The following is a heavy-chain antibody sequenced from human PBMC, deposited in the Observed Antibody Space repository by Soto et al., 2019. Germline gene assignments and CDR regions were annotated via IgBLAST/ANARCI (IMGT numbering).Heavy chain of an antibody. V-gene: IGHV1-3*01. CDR3: ARGIATGQIDP. D-gene: IGHD2-15*01. CDR2: INPDNGNT. Sequence: ASVKVSCKASGYTFTRYTMNWVRQAPGQRLEWMGWINPDNGNTKSSQKFQDRVIITSDTSASTAYMDLSSLRSEDTAVYYCARGIATGQIDPCGQGTLVTVYS. CDR1: GYTFTRYT. J-gene: IGHJ5*02.